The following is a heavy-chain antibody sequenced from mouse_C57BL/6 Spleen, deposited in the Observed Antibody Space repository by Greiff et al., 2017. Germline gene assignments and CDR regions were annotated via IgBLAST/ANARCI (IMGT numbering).Heavy chain of an antibody. CDR3: AREGGVTTVALDY. Sequence: QVQLQQSGAELARPGASVKLSCKASGYTFTSYGISWVKQRTGQGLEWIGEIYPRSGNTYYNEKFKGKATLTAAKSSSTAYMELRSLTSVDSAVYFCAREGGVTTVALDYWGQGTTLTVSS. D-gene: IGHD1-1*01. J-gene: IGHJ2*01. V-gene: IGHV1-81*01. CDR2: IYPRSGNT. CDR1: GYTFTSYG.